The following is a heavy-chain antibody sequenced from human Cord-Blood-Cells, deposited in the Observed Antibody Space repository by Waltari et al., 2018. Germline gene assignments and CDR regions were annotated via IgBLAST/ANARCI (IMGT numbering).Heavy chain of an antibody. V-gene: IGHV4-34*01. D-gene: IGHD7-27*01. CDR2: INHSGST. J-gene: IGHJ3*02. Sequence: QVQLQQWGAGLLKPSETLSPTCAVYGGSFSGYYWRWIRQPPGKGLEWIGEINHSGSTNYNPSLKSRVTISVDTSKNQFSLKLSSVTAADTAVYYCARGRRSLTGDIGAFDIWGQGTMVTVSS. CDR1: GGSFSGYY. CDR3: ARGRRSLTGDIGAFDI.